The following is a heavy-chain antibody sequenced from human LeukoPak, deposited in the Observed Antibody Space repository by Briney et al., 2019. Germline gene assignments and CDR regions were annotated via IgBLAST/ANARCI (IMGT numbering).Heavy chain of an antibody. J-gene: IGHJ5*02. CDR1: GYTFTSYG. D-gene: IGHD2-2*01. CDR2: ISAYNGNT. CDR3: VRETVVVPAARGWFDP. V-gene: IGHV1-18*01. Sequence: ASVKVSCKASGYTFTSYGISWVRQAPGQGLEWMGWISAYNGNTNYAQKLQGRVTMTTDTSTSTAYMELRSLRSEDTAVYYCVRETVVVPAARGWFDPWGQGTLVTVSS.